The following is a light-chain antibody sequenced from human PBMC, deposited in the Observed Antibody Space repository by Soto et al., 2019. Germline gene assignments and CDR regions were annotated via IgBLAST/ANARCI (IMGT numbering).Light chain of an antibody. V-gene: IGKV3-20*01. CDR2: GSS. Sequence: EIVLTQSPGTLSLSPGERATLSCRASQSVSGSYLAWYQQKPGQSPRLLIYGSSDRATGLPDRFSGSGAGTDVALTISRVEPEDFAVYYWQQYGSSPPYTFGQGTKLEIK. J-gene: IGKJ2*01. CDR3: QQYGSSPPYT. CDR1: QSVSGSY.